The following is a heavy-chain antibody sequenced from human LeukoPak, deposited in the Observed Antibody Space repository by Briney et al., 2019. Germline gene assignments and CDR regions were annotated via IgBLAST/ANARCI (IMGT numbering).Heavy chain of an antibody. CDR2: IYSDESST. J-gene: IGHJ4*02. CDR3: ARGNSCTFDY. CDR1: GFTFSTSW. Sequence: AGGSLRRSCAASGFTFSTSWMHWVRHAPGKGLVWVSRIYSDESSTRSADSVKGRFTISRDNAKNTLYLQMNSLRAEDTAVYYCARGNSCTFDYWGQGTLVTVSS. V-gene: IGHV3-74*01. D-gene: IGHD2-8*01.